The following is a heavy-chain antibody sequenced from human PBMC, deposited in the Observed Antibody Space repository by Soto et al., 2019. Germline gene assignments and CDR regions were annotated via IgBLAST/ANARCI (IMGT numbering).Heavy chain of an antibody. J-gene: IGHJ4*02. CDR1: GGTFSSYA. CDR2: IIPIFGTA. V-gene: IGHV1-69*13. Sequence: SVKVSCKASGGTFSSYAISWVRQAPGQGLEWMGGIIPIFGTANYAQKFQGRVTITADESTSTAYMELSSLRSEDTAVYYCARQEWELLNGFDYWGQGTLVTVSS. D-gene: IGHD1-26*01. CDR3: ARQEWELLNGFDY.